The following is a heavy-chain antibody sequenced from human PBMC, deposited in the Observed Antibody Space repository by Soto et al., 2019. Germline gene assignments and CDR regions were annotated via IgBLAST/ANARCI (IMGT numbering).Heavy chain of an antibody. CDR2: INHSGST. D-gene: IGHD3-22*01. CDR1: GGSFSDYY. CDR3: ASPGPYYYDSSGYYQFDY. V-gene: IGHV4-34*01. Sequence: PSETLSLTCAVYGGSFSDYYWSWIRQPPGKGLEWIGEINHSGSTNYNPSLKSRVTISVDTSKNHFSLKLSSVTAADTAVYYCASPGPYYYDSSGYYQFDYWGQGTLVTVSS. J-gene: IGHJ4*02.